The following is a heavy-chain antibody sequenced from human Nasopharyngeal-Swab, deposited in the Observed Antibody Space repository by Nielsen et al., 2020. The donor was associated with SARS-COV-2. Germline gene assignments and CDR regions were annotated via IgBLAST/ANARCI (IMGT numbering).Heavy chain of an antibody. CDR1: GGSISSGGYY. CDR3: AREPDGDFWSGYQLVGMDV. J-gene: IGHJ6*02. Sequence: SETLSLTCTVSGGSISSGGYYWSWIRQHPGKGLEWIGYIYYSGSTYYNPSLKSRVTISVDTSKNQFSLKLSSVTAADTAVYYCAREPDGDFWSGYQLVGMDVWGQGTTVTASS. CDR2: IYYSGST. D-gene: IGHD3-3*01. V-gene: IGHV4-31*03.